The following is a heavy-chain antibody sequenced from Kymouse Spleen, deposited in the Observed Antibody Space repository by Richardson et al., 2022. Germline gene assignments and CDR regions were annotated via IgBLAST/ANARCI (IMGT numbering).Heavy chain of an antibody. J-gene: IGHJ5*02. CDR3: ARGGGIVGATNWFDP. D-gene: IGHD1-26*01. CDR2: INHSGST. V-gene: IGHV4-34*01. CDR1: GGSFSGYY. Sequence: QVQLQQWGAGLLKPSETLSLTCAVYGGSFSGYYWSWIRQPPGKGLEWIGEINHSGSTNYNPSLKSRVTISVDTSKNQFSLKLSSVTAADTAVYYCARGGGIVGATNWFDPWGQGTLVTVSS.